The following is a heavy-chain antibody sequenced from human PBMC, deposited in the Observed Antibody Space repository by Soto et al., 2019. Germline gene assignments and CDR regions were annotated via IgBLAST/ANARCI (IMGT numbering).Heavy chain of an antibody. CDR2: ISDNGGST. J-gene: IGHJ4*02. V-gene: IGHV3-23*01. Sequence: GGSLRLSCAASEFTFSNYAMSWVRQAPGKGLEWVSSISDNGGSTYYADSVKGRFTISRDNSKNTLYLQINSLRAEDTAVYYCAKDSMVRGVISYVDYWGQGTLVTVSS. CDR3: AKDSMVRGVISYVDY. CDR1: EFTFSNYA. D-gene: IGHD3-10*01.